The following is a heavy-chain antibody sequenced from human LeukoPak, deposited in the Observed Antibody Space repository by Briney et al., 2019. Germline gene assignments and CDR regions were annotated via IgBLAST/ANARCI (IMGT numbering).Heavy chain of an antibody. CDR1: GGSLNGYY. J-gene: IGHJ5*02. D-gene: IGHD6-13*01. V-gene: IGHV4-34*01. CDR2: GGNSGGT. Sequence: SETLSLTCAVYGGSLNGYYWSWIRQPPGKGLEWIGEGGNSGGTKFNPSLKSRVTISADTSKNQFSLKLSSVTAADTAVYYCARDDPPYSSPINWFDPWGQGTLVTVSS. CDR3: ARDDPPYSSPINWFDP.